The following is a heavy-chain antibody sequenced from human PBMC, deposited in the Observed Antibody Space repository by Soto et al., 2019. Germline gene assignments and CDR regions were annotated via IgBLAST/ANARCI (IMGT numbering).Heavy chain of an antibody. D-gene: IGHD6-6*01. CDR1: VGSISSYY. CDR3: ARVLVAARPHYGMDV. Sequence: SETLSLTCTVSVGSISSYYWSWIRQPPGKGLEWIGYIYYSGSTNYNPSLKSRVTISVDTSKNQFSLKLSSVTAADTAVYYCARVLVAARPHYGMDVWGQGTTVTVSS. J-gene: IGHJ6*02. CDR2: IYYSGST. V-gene: IGHV4-59*01.